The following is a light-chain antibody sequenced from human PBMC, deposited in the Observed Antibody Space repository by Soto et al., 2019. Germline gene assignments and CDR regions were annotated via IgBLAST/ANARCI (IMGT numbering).Light chain of an antibody. CDR3: QQYISWPT. Sequence: EILMTQSPGTLSASPGERAILSCRASQSISTNLAWFQQKPGQTPRLLIYGAFTRATGIPARFSRSGSGTEFPLTITSLQPEDFAVYYCQQYISWPTFGQGTKVEMK. V-gene: IGKV3-15*01. J-gene: IGKJ1*01. CDR2: GAF. CDR1: QSISTN.